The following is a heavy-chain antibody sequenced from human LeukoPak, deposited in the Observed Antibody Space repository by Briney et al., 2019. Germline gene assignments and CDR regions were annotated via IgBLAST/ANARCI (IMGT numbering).Heavy chain of an antibody. CDR3: VKDQRGDYGGKLITFDY. CDR1: GFTFSSYA. J-gene: IGHJ4*02. D-gene: IGHD4-23*01. V-gene: IGHV3-64D*06. CDR2: VTSSGGRP. Sequence: GGPLRLSCSASGFTFSSYAMRWVRQAPGGGLECVSAVTSSGGRPFYADSVKGRFTMSRDNSKGTLCLKMSSLRAEDTAVYYCVKDQRGDYGGKLITFDYWGQGTLVTVYS.